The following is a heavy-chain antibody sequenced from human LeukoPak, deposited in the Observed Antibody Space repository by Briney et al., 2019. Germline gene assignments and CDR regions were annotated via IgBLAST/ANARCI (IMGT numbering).Heavy chain of an antibody. CDR1: GGFISSYY. CDR3: ARVPRDYFDY. CDR2: IHTSGST. Sequence: SETLSLTCTVSGGFISSYYWSWIRQPAGRGLEWIGRIHTSGSTNYNPSLKSRLTMSGDTSKNQFSLKLSSVTAADTAVYYCARVPRDYFDYWGQGTLVTVSS. V-gene: IGHV4-4*07. J-gene: IGHJ4*02.